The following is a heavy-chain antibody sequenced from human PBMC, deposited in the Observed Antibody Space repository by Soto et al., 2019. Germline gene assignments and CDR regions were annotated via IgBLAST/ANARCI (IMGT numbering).Heavy chain of an antibody. CDR1: GYTFSSYG. CDR3: AGDSGRSYGSGSYPDDLDL. J-gene: IGHJ2*01. V-gene: IGHV1-18*01. Sequence: QVQLVQSGAEGKQPGASVQVSCKASGYTFSSYGTNWVRQAPGQGLEWMGWSSAYNGNTNYAQKRQGRVTLTTDTSTSTVYMELRSLRSDDTAVYYCAGDSGRSYGSGSYPDDLDLWVRGTLVTVSS. D-gene: IGHD3-10*01. CDR2: SSAYNGNT.